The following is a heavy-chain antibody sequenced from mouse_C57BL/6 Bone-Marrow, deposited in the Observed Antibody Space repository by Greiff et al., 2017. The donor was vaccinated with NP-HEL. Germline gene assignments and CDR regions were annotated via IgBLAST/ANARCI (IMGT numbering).Heavy chain of an antibody. J-gene: IGHJ2*01. V-gene: IGHV1-55*01. CDR1: GYTFTSYW. CDR2: IYPGSGST. Sequence: QVQLKQPGAELVKPGASVKMSCKASGYTFTSYWITWVKQRPGQGLEWIGDIYPGSGSTNYNEKFKSKDTLTVDTSSSTAYMQLSSLTSEDSAVYYCATLITTVVAHDYWGQGTTLTVSS. D-gene: IGHD1-1*01. CDR3: ATLITTVVAHDY.